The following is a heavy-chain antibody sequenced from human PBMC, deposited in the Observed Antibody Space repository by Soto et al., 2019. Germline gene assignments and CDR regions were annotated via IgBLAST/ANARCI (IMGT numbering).Heavy chain of an antibody. Sequence: PVGSLRLSCAASGFTFSNFWMSWARQAPGKGLEWVANIKGDGSVTQYVASVEGRFTISRDNAKYSLYLQMNSLRVEDTALYYCVIPTRSARGMGVWGQGTTVTVSS. V-gene: IGHV3-7*03. CDR2: IKGDGSVT. J-gene: IGHJ6*02. CDR1: GFTFSNFW. D-gene: IGHD6-6*01. CDR3: VIPTRSARGMGV.